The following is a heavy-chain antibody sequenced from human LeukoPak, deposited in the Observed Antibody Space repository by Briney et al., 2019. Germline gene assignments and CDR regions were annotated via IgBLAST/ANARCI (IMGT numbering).Heavy chain of an antibody. V-gene: IGHV4-4*07. CDR1: GGSISSYY. CDR3: ARSLRSITIFGVVTSFDY. Sequence: PSETLSLTCTVSGGSISSYYWSWIRQPAGKGLGWIGRIYTRGSTNYNPSLKSRATMSVDTSKNQFSLKLSSVTAADTAVYYCARSLRSITIFGVVTSFDYWGQGTLVTVSS. D-gene: IGHD3-3*01. CDR2: IYTRGST. J-gene: IGHJ4*02.